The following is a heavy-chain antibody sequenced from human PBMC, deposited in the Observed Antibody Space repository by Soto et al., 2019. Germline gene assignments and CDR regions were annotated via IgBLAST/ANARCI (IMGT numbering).Heavy chain of an antibody. V-gene: IGHV1-46*01. Sequence: ASVKVSCKASGYTFTSYYMHWVRQAPGQGLEWMGIINPSGGSTSYAQKFQGRVTITADESTSTAYMELSSLRSEDTAVYYCARGIVGATPWLYFDYWGQGTLVTVSS. CDR3: ARGIVGATPWLYFDY. J-gene: IGHJ4*02. CDR2: INPSGGST. D-gene: IGHD1-26*01. CDR1: GYTFTSYY.